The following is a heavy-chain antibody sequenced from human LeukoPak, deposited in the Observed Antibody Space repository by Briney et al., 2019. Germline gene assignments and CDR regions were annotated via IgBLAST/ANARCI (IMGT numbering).Heavy chain of an antibody. Sequence: GGSLRLSCAASGFTFSSYWMSWVRQAPGKGLEWVANIKQDGSEKYYVDSVKGRFTISRDNSKNTLYLQMNSLRAEDTAVYYCAKSRSDYLSDAFDIWGQGTMVTVSS. D-gene: IGHD3-3*01. CDR1: GFTFSSYW. CDR2: IKQDGSEK. CDR3: AKSRSDYLSDAFDI. J-gene: IGHJ3*02. V-gene: IGHV3-7*01.